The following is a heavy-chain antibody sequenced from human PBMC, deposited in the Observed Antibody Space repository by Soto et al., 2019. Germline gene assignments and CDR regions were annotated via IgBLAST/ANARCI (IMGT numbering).Heavy chain of an antibody. CDR3: VRDRLNWFDP. J-gene: IGHJ5*02. CDR2: IYTTGNI. CDR1: GASTAFYY. V-gene: IGHV4-4*07. Sequence: QVQLLESGPGLVKPSETLSLKCNVSGASTAFYYWSWIRQSAGRGLEWIGRIYTTGNINYNPSLRGRVTMSRDSPTNQVFLKLTSVTAADTAVYYCVRDRLNWFDPWGQGVLVTVSS.